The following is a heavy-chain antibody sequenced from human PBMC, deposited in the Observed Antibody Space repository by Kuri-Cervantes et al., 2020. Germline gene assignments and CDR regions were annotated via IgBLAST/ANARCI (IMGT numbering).Heavy chain of an antibody. J-gene: IGHJ3*02. D-gene: IGHD4-23*01. V-gene: IGHV3-30*18. CDR3: AKDSYGGIHPDAFDI. CDR2: ISYDGSNK. CDR1: GFTFNSYG. Sequence: GGSLRLSCAASGFTFNSYGMHWVRQAPGKGLEWVAVISYDGSNKYYADSVKGRFTISRDNSKNTLYLQMNSLRAEDTAVYYCAKDSYGGIHPDAFDIWGQGTMVTVSS.